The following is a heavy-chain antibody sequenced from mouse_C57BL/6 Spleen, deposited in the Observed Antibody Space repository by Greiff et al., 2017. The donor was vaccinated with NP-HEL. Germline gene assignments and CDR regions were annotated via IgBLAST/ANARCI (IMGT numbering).Heavy chain of an antibody. D-gene: IGHD2-5*01. Sequence: QVQLKQPGAELVKPGASVKLSCKASGYTFTSYWMHWVKQRPGRGLEWIGRIDPNSGGTKYNEKFKSKATLTVDKPSSTAYMQLSSLTSEDSAVYYCARGSNYGNWYFDVWGTGTTVTVSS. CDR1: GYTFTSYW. CDR2: IDPNSGGT. CDR3: ARGSNYGNWYFDV. V-gene: IGHV1-72*01. J-gene: IGHJ1*03.